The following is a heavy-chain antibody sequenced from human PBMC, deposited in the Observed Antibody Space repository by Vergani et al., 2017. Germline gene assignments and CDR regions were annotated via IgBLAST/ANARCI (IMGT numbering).Heavy chain of an antibody. J-gene: IGHJ6*02. CDR3: ARPGAAAAGTYYYYYYGMDV. CDR1: GFTFSSYG. Sequence: QVQLVESGGGVVQPGRSLRLSCAASGFTFSSYGMHWVRQAPGKGLEWVAVIWYDGSNKYYADSVKGRFTISRDNSKNTLDLQMNSLRAEDTAVYYCARPGAAAAGTYYYYYYGMDVWGQGTTVTVSS. D-gene: IGHD6-13*01. CDR2: IWYDGSNK. V-gene: IGHV3-33*01.